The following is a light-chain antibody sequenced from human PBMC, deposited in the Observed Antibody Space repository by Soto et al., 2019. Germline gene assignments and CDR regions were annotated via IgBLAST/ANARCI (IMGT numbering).Light chain of an antibody. CDR3: QSYYSSLSGSYV. V-gene: IGLV1-40*01. Sequence: QSVLTQPPSVSGAPGQRVTISCTGSSSNIGAGYDVHWYQQLPGTAPKLLIYGNSNRPSGVADRFSGSKSGTSASLAITGLQAEDEADYYCQSYYSSLSGSYVFGTGTKVTVL. J-gene: IGLJ1*01. CDR1: SSNIGAGYD. CDR2: GNS.